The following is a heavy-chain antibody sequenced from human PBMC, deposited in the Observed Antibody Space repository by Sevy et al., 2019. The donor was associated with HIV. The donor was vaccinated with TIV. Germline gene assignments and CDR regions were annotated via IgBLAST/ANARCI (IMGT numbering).Heavy chain of an antibody. CDR1: GFTFSNYA. J-gene: IGHJ4*02. V-gene: IGHV3-23*01. CDR3: AREGCSKPHDY. Sequence: GGCLRLSCAASGFTFSNYAMSWVRQAPGKGLEWVSTFSFGCGKINYADSVKGRFTISRDNSKNTLYLQMNSLRAEDTALYYRAREGCSKPHDYWGQGTLVTVSS. CDR2: FSFGCGKI. D-gene: IGHD2-2*01.